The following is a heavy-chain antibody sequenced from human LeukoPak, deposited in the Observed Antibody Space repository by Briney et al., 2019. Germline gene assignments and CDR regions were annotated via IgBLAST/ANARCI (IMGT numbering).Heavy chain of an antibody. CDR1: GFTFSTYG. D-gene: IGHD3-10*01. CDR2: IGHDGSKK. Sequence: GGSLILSCTGSGFTFSTYGVHWVRQAPGKGLEWVALIGHDGSKKYYVDSVKGRFTISRDNSQNTVFLQMNSLGAEDSAVYFCARDLWDSASYYFDYWGLGTLVTVSS. V-gene: IGHV3-33*01. CDR3: ARDLWDSASYYFDY. J-gene: IGHJ4*02.